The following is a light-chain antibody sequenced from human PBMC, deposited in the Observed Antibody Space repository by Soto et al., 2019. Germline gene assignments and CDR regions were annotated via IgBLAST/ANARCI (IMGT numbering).Light chain of an antibody. CDR1: HSLRSRN. Sequence: MVLTQFPATLPVSPGEGATLSWRASHSLRSRNLAWYQQKPGQSPRLLXXARXKRASGFPARFIGSGSGKDFTLTISSLEPEEFSVYYCQERTGWPPWTFGQGTKVDIK. CDR2: ARX. CDR3: QERTGWPPWT. J-gene: IGKJ1*01. V-gene: IGKV3-11*01.